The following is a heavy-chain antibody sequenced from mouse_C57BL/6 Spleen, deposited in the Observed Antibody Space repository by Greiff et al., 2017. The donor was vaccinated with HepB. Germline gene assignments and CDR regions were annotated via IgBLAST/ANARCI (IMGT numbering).Heavy chain of an antibody. CDR3: ARRSYSNRYWYFDV. CDR1: GFTFSDYY. CDR2: ISNGGGST. Sequence: EVNLVESGGGLVQPGGSLKLSCAASGFTFSDYYMYWVRQTPEKRLEWVAYISNGGGSTYYPDTVKGRFTISRDNAKNTLYLQMSRLKSEDTAMYYCARRSYSNRYWYFDVWGTGTTVTVSS. D-gene: IGHD2-5*01. J-gene: IGHJ1*03. V-gene: IGHV5-12*01.